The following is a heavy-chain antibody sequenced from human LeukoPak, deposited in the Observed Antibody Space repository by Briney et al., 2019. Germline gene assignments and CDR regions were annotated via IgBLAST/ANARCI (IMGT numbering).Heavy chain of an antibody. V-gene: IGHV3-48*04. CDR1: GFTFSSYS. Sequence: TGGSLRLSCAASGFTFSSYSMDWVRQAPGNGLEWVSHISSSSSTIYYADSVKGRFTISRDNAKTSLYLQMNSLRAEDTAVYYCAGEPIVVVPAAMPEGYGMDVWGQGTTVTVSS. CDR2: ISSSSSTI. CDR3: AGEPIVVVPAAMPEGYGMDV. D-gene: IGHD2-2*01. J-gene: IGHJ6*02.